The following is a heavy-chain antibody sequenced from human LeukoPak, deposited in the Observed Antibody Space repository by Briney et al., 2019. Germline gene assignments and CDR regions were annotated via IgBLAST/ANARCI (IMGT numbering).Heavy chain of an antibody. D-gene: IGHD3-10*01. CDR3: ARGRGRDYYYMDV. CDR1: GYTFTNYK. V-gene: IGHV1-8*01. Sequence: ASVKVSCKAAGYTFTNYKINWVRQASGQGLEWMGWMNPNSGNTGYAQRFQGRVTMTRNTSISTAYMELSSLRSEDTAVYYCARGRGRDYYYMDVWGKGTTVTISS. J-gene: IGHJ6*03. CDR2: MNPNSGNT.